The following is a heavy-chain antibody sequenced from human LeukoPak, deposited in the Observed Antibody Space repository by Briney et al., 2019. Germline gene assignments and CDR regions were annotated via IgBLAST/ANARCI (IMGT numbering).Heavy chain of an antibody. CDR3: AKMRRGWGLFDS. CDR2: ISGSGGST. Sequence: GGSLRLSCAVSGFTFDSCAMTWVRQAPGKGLEWVSAISGSGGSTYYADSVRGRFTLSRDNSESTVHMQMESLTAEDTAIYYCAKMRRGWGLFDSWGQGTLVTVSS. CDR1: GFTFDSCA. V-gene: IGHV3-23*01. D-gene: IGHD6-19*01. J-gene: IGHJ4*02.